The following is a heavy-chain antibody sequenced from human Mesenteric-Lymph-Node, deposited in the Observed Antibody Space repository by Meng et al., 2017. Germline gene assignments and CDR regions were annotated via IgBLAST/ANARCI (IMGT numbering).Heavy chain of an antibody. D-gene: IGHD6-19*01. V-gene: IGHV1-2*06. CDR1: GYTFTGYY. Sequence: ASVKVSCKASGYTFTGYYMHWVRQAPGQGLEWLGRINPNSGGTNYAQKFQGRVTMTRDTSITTAYMELSSLRSEDTAVYYCATASGWYISWFDPWGQGTLVSVSS. J-gene: IGHJ5*02. CDR3: ATASGWYISWFDP. CDR2: INPNSGGT.